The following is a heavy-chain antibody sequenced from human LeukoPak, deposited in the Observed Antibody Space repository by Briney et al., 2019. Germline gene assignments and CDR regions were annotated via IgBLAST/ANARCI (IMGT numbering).Heavy chain of an antibody. J-gene: IGHJ4*02. CDR2: ISSSSSYI. D-gene: IGHD5-24*01. Sequence: PGGSLRLSCAASGFTFSSYAMSWVRQAPGKGLEWVSSISSSSSYIYYADSVKGRFTISRDNAKNSLYLQMNSLRAEDTAVYYCARDRSGRWLQSGDYFDYWGQGTLVTVSS. CDR1: GFTFSSYA. CDR3: ARDRSGRWLQSGDYFDY. V-gene: IGHV3-21*01.